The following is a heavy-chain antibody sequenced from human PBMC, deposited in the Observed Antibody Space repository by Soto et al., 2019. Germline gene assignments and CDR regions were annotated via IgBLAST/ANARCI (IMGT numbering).Heavy chain of an antibody. CDR2: IYYSGST. CDR1: GGSISSGGYY. D-gene: IGHD3-16*01. V-gene: IGHV4-31*03. J-gene: IGHJ5*02. Sequence: SETLSLTCTVSGGSISSGGYYWSWIRQHPGKGLEWIGYIYYSGSTYYNPSLKSRVTISVDTSKNQFSLKLSSVTVADTAVYYCARDNVWGSRSHRLGWFDPWGQGTLVTVSS. CDR3: ARDNVWGSRSHRLGWFDP.